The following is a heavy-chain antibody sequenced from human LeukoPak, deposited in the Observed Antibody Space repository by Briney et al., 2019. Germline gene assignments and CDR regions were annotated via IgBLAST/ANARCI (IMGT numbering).Heavy chain of an antibody. V-gene: IGHV3-30-3*01. CDR1: GFTFSSYA. CDR3: ARDPSAAIAQLVGNY. Sequence: GRSLRLSCAASGFTFSSYAMHWVRQAPGKGLEWVAVISYDGSNKYYADSVKGRFTISRDNYKNTLYLQMNSLRAEDTAVYYCARDPSAAIAQLVGNYWGQGTLVTVSS. CDR2: ISYDGSNK. D-gene: IGHD6-6*01. J-gene: IGHJ4*02.